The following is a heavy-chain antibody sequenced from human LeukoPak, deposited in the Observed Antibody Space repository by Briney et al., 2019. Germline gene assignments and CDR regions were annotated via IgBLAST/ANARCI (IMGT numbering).Heavy chain of an antibody. CDR1: GFTFGTYA. J-gene: IGHJ4*02. CDR2: IKGISYGGTI. V-gene: IGHV3-15*01. D-gene: IGHD1-7*01. Sequence: PGGSLRLSCAASGFTFGTYAMTWVRQTPGKGLEWLGRIKGISYGGTIDYAAPVKGRFTISRDDSKNTLYLQMDSLETEDTAIYYCTRTWPGNTCFNFWGQGTLVTVSS. CDR3: TRTWPGNTCFNF.